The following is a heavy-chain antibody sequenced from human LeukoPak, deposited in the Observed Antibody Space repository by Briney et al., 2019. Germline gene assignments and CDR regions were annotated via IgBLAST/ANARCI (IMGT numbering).Heavy chain of an antibody. CDR2: ISGSGGDT. V-gene: IGHV3-23*01. D-gene: IGHD3-10*01. CDR3: TISRITMVRGVIITFSPFDY. J-gene: IGHJ4*02. CDR1: GFTFSSYP. Sequence: QTGGSLRLSCAASGFTFSSYPMSWVRQAPGKGLEWVSAISGSGGDTYYADSVKGRFTISRDNSKNTLYLQMNSLKTEDTAVYYCTISRITMVRGVIITFSPFDYWGQGTLVTVSS.